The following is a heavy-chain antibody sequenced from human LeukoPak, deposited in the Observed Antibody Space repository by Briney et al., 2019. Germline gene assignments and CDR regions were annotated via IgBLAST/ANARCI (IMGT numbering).Heavy chain of an antibody. CDR2: FDPEDGET. D-gene: IGHD2-2*01. Sequence: GASVKVSCKVSGYTLTELSMHWVRQAPGKGLEWMGGFDPEDGETIYAQKFQGRVTMTEDTSTDTAYMELSSLRSEDTAVYYCATDLCGDSSTSCFDFDYWGQGTLVTVSS. J-gene: IGHJ4*02. V-gene: IGHV1-24*01. CDR3: ATDLCGDSSTSCFDFDY. CDR1: GYTLTELS.